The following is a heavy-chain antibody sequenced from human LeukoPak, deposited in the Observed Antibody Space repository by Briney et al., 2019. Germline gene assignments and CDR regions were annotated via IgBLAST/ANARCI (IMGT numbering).Heavy chain of an antibody. D-gene: IGHD3-9*01. CDR3: AEDPILTGFYNDGR. J-gene: IGHJ4*02. Sequence: GGPLNLPFPASGFTFANYPMTWFRQAPGKGLNWSPPFNDGGGIVYYADSVKGRFTISRDNSKNTLYLEMNSLRAEDTARYFCAEDPILTGFYNDGRWGQGTLVIVSS. CDR2: FNDGGGIV. CDR1: GFTFANYP. V-gene: IGHV3-23*01.